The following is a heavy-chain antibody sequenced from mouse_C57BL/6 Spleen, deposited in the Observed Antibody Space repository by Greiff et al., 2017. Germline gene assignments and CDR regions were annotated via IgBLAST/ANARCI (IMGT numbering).Heavy chain of an antibody. Sequence: VQLQQSGPVLVKPGASVKMSCKASGYTFTDYYMNWVKQSHGKSLEWIGVINPYNGGTSYNQKFKGKATLTVDKSSSTAYMELNSLTSEDSAVYYCARRIYDGPWYFDVWGTGTTVTVSS. CDR1: GYTFTDYY. V-gene: IGHV1-19*01. CDR2: INPYNGGT. CDR3: ARRIYDGPWYFDV. J-gene: IGHJ1*03. D-gene: IGHD2-3*01.